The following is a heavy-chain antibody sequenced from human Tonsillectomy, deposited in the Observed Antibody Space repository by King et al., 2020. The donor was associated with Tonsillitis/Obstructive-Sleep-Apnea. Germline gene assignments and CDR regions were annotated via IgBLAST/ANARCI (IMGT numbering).Heavy chain of an antibody. CDR3: AREKVIVAATNYWFAP. Sequence: VQLVESGAEVKKPGASVKVSCKASGYTFIDYYMHWVRQAPGQGLEWMGWINPNSGGTNYAQKFQGRVTLTRDTSINTVYMEVSRLRFDDTAVYYCAREKVIVAATNYWFAPWGQGTLFTVSS. CDR1: GYTFIDYY. J-gene: IGHJ5*02. V-gene: IGHV1-2*02. D-gene: IGHD2-15*01. CDR2: INPNSGGT.